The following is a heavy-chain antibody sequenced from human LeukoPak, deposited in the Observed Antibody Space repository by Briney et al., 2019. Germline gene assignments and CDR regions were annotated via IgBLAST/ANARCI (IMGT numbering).Heavy chain of an antibody. CDR1: GGSIINYYW. Sequence: TLSLTCTVSGGSIINYYWSWIRQPPGKALEWLARIDWDDDKYYSTSLKTRLTISKDTSKNQVVLTMTNMDPVDTATFYCARMGIAAAGTYFDYWGQGTLVTVSS. D-gene: IGHD6-13*01. CDR2: IDWDDDK. J-gene: IGHJ4*02. V-gene: IGHV2-70*11. CDR3: ARMGIAAAGTYFDY.